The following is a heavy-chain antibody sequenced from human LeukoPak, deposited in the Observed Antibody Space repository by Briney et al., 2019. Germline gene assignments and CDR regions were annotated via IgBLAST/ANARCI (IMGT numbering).Heavy chain of an antibody. V-gene: IGHV3-7*01. CDR3: VRDGGVSGYDLLDY. D-gene: IGHD5-12*01. CDR1: GFTFSHYW. Sequence: GGSLRLSCAASGFTFSHYWMTWVRQAPGKGLEWVAQINQDGSEEYYMDSVKARFTISRDNAKNSVFLQMNSLRAEATAVYYCVRDGGVSGYDLLDYWGQGTLVTVSS. J-gene: IGHJ4*02. CDR2: INQDGSEE.